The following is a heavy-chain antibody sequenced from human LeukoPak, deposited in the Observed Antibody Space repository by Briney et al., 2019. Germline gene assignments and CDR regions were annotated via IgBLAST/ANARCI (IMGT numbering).Heavy chain of an antibody. CDR3: ARPQTSTTFDAFDI. CDR2: IYPGDSDT. V-gene: IGHV5-51*01. Sequence: GESLKISCKGSGYRFTSYWIGWVRQMPGKGLEWMGIIYPGDSDTRYSPSLQGQVTISADKSISTAYLEWSSLKASDTAMYYCARPQTSTTFDAFDIWGQGTMVTVSS. CDR1: GYRFTSYW. D-gene: IGHD1/OR15-1a*01. J-gene: IGHJ3*02.